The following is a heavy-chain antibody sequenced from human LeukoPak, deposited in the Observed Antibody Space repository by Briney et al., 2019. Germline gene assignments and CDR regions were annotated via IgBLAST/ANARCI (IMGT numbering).Heavy chain of an antibody. D-gene: IGHD3-3*01. V-gene: IGHV3-48*03. CDR2: ISSSGSTI. Sequence: PGGSLRLSCAASGFTFSSYEMNWVRQAPGKGLEWVSYISSSGSTIYHADSVKGRFTISRDNAKNSLYLQMNSLRAEDTALYYCARGFLEWSFDYWDQGTLVTVSS. CDR3: ARGFLEWSFDY. J-gene: IGHJ4*02. CDR1: GFTFSSYE.